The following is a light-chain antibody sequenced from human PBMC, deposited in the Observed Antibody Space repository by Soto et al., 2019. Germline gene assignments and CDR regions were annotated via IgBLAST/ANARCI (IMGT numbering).Light chain of an antibody. J-gene: IGLJ3*02. CDR2: EST. CDR1: NSDVGTYNL. CDR3: CSYTGTSSWL. V-gene: IGLV2-23*01. Sequence: QSVLTQPASVSGSPGQSITFSCTGTNSDVGTYNLVSWYQQRPGKAPKLMIFESTKRPSGVSNRFSGSKSGNTASLTISGLQAEDEADYYCCSYTGTSSWLFGGGTKLTVL.